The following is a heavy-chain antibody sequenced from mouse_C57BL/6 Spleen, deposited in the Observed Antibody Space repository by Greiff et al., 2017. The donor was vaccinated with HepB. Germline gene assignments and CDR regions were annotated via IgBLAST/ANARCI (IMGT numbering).Heavy chain of an antibody. CDR2: IDTSDSYT. CDR3: ARSGPYGNYYFDY. Sequence: QVQLQQPGAELVRPGTSVKLSCKASGYTFTSYWMHWVKQRPGQGLEWIGVIDTSDSYTNYNQKFKGKATLTVDTSSSTAYMQLSSLTSEDSAVYYCARSGPYGNYYFDYWGQGTTLTVSS. CDR1: GYTFTSYW. J-gene: IGHJ2*01. D-gene: IGHD2-1*01. V-gene: IGHV1-59*01.